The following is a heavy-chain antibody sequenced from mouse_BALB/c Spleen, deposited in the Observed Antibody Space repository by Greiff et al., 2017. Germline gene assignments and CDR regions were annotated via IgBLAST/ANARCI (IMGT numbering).Heavy chain of an antibody. J-gene: IGHJ4*01. V-gene: IGHV5-17*02. CDR1: GFTFSSFG. Sequence: EVHLVESGGGLVQPGGSRKLSCAASGFTFSSFGMHWVRQAPEKGLEWVAYISSGSSTIYYADTVKGRFTISRDNPKNTLFLQMTSLRSEDTAMYNCARSGINYVGSFYARNYWVKEPQSPSPQ. CDR2: ISSGSSTI. D-gene: IGHD1-1*01. CDR3: ARSGINYVGSFYARNY.